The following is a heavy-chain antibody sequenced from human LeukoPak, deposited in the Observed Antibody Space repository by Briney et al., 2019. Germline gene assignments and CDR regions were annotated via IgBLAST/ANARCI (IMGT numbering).Heavy chain of an antibody. V-gene: IGHV3-30-3*01. CDR1: GFTFSSYA. J-gene: IGHJ3*02. CDR2: ISYDGSNK. Sequence: GGSLRLSCAASGFTFSSYAMHWVRQAPGKGLEWVAVISYDGSNKYYADSVKGRFTISRDNSKNTLYLQMNSLRAEDTAVYYCASPFAQGDAFDIWGQGTMVTVSS. CDR3: ASPFAQGDAFDI.